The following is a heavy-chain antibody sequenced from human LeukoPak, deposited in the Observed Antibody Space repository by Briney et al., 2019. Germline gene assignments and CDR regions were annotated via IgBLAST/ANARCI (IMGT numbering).Heavy chain of an antibody. J-gene: IGHJ6*02. Sequence: ASVKVSCKVSGSTLTELSMHWVRQAPGKGLEWMGGFDPEDGKTIYAQKVQGRVTMTEDTSTDTAYMELSSLRSEDTAVYYCATDAPGDYFYYGMDVWGQGTTVTVSS. V-gene: IGHV1-24*01. CDR3: ATDAPGDYFYYGMDV. CDR1: GSTLTELS. D-gene: IGHD4-17*01. CDR2: FDPEDGKT.